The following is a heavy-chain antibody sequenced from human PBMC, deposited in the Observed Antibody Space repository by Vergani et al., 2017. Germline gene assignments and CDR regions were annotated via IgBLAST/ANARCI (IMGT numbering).Heavy chain of an antibody. V-gene: IGHV1-8*01. D-gene: IGHD2-2*03. Sequence: QVQLVQSGAEVKKPGASVKVSCKASGYTFTSYDINWVRQATGQGLEWMGWMNPNSGNTGYAQKFQGRVTMTRNTSISTAYMELSSLRSEDTAVYYCARAKTNGYCSSTSCYNWFDPWGQGTLVTVSS. CDR2: MNPNSGNT. CDR1: GYTFTSYD. J-gene: IGHJ5*02. CDR3: ARAKTNGYCSSTSCYNWFDP.